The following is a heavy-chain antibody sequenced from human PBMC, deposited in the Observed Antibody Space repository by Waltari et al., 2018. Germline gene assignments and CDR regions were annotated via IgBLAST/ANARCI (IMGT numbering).Heavy chain of an antibody. Sequence: EVQLVESGGGLVQPGGSLRLSCAASGFTFNICAMSWVRQAPGKGLEWVSAISGSGGSTYYADSVKGRFTISRDNSKNTLYLQMNSLRAEDTAVYYCATSYYDILTGYSTPWYWGQGTLVTVSS. J-gene: IGHJ4*02. CDR2: ISGSGGST. D-gene: IGHD3-9*01. V-gene: IGHV3-23*04. CDR3: ATSYYDILTGYSTPWY. CDR1: GFTFNICA.